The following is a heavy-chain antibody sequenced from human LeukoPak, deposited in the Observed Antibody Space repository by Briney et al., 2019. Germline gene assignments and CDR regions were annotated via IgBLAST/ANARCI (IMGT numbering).Heavy chain of an antibody. Sequence: SETLSLTCAVSGGSISSSNWWSWVRQPPGKGLEWIGEIYHSGSTNYNPSLKSRVTISVDTSKNQFSLKLSSVTAADTAVYYCARGPRPRYCSSTSCWGDAFDIWGQGTMVTVSS. V-gene: IGHV4-4*02. CDR2: IYHSGST. D-gene: IGHD2-2*01. CDR3: ARGPRPRYCSSTSCWGDAFDI. CDR1: GGSISSSNW. J-gene: IGHJ3*02.